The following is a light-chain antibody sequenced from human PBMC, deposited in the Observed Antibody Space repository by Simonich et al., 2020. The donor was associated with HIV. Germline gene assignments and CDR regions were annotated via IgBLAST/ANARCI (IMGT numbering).Light chain of an antibody. CDR3: QQSYTTPLT. Sequence: DIQMTQSPSSLSPSVGDRVTIPCRASQSISSYLNWYQQKPGKAPNLLSFAASSLQSGVPSRFSGSGAGTDFTFTISSLQPEDFATYYCQQSYTTPLTFGGGTKVEIK. J-gene: IGKJ4*01. CDR1: QSISSY. CDR2: AAS. V-gene: IGKV1-39*01.